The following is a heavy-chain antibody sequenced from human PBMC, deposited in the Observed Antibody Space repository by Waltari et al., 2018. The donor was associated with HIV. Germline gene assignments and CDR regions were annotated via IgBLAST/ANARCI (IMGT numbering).Heavy chain of an antibody. CDR1: GGSISSYY. CDR3: ARRPPGYYDSSGYHGVAFDI. V-gene: IGHV4-59*01. Sequence: QVQLQESGPGLVKPSETLSLTCTVSGGSISSYYWSWIRQPPGKGLEWIGYIYYSGSTNYNPSLKSRVTISVDTSKNQFSLKLSSVTAADTAVYYCARRPPGYYDSSGYHGVAFDIWGQGTMVTVSS. J-gene: IGHJ3*02. D-gene: IGHD3-22*01. CDR2: IYYSGST.